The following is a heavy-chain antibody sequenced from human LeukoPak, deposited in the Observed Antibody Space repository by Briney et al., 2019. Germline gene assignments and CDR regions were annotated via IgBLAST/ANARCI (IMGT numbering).Heavy chain of an antibody. CDR1: GFTFSSYS. J-gene: IGHJ4*02. CDR3: TKDISAGYSSGPDY. V-gene: IGHV3-9*01. Sequence: GGSLRLSCAASGFTFSSYSMNWVRQAPGKGLEWVSGISWNSGSIGYADSVKGRFTISRDNAKNSLYLQMNSLRAEDTALYYCTKDISAGYSSGPDYWGQGTLVTVSS. D-gene: IGHD6-19*01. CDR2: ISWNSGSI.